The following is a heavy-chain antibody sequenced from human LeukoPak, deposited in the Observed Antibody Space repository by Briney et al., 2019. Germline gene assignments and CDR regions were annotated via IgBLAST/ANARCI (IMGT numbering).Heavy chain of an antibody. CDR1: GFTFSSFG. V-gene: IGHV3-30*19. J-gene: IGHJ4*02. Sequence: GGSLRLSCAASGFTFSSFGMHWVRQAPGKGLEWVAFISYDGSIKYYADSVKGRFTISRDDSKNTLYLQMSGLRTEDTAVYYCSRTLGYSGYEAFDYWGQGTLVTVSS. CDR2: ISYDGSIK. CDR3: SRTLGYSGYEAFDY. D-gene: IGHD5-12*01.